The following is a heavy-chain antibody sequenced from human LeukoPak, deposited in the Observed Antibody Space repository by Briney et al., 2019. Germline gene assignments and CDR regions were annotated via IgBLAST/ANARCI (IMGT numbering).Heavy chain of an antibody. D-gene: IGHD3-22*01. CDR1: GGSISGGDYY. Sequence: SQTLSLTCTVSGGSISGGDYYWTWIRQPPGKGLEWIGYIYYSGGTHYNPSLKSRVSISVDTAKNQFSLNLSSVTAADTAVYYCARDQNKYDSSGYYYYQYGMDVWGQGTTVTVSS. CDR3: ARDQNKYDSSGYYYYQYGMDV. V-gene: IGHV4-30-4*01. CDR2: IYYSGGT. J-gene: IGHJ6*02.